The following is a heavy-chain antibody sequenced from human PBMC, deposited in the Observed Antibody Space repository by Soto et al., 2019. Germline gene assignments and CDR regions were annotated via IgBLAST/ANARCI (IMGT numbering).Heavy chain of an antibody. J-gene: IGHJ4*02. D-gene: IGHD1-26*01. CDR2: ISYDGSNK. CDR1: GFTFSSYA. V-gene: IGHV3-30-3*01. Sequence: GGSLRLSCAASGFTFSSYAMHWVRQAPGKGLEWVAVISYDGSNKYYADSVKGRFTISRDNSKNTLYLQMNSLRAEDTAVYYCAREPESTGAYDYWGQGTLVTVSS. CDR3: AREPESTGAYDY.